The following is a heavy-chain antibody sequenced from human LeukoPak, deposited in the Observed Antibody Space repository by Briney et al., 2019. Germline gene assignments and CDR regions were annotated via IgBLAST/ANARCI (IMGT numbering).Heavy chain of an antibody. D-gene: IGHD3-3*01. V-gene: IGHV1-69*05. CDR1: RGTFSSYA. CDR2: IIPIFGTA. J-gene: IGHJ4*02. CDR3: ARNVWDDFWSGYAY. Sequence: GASVKVSCKASRGTFSSYAISWVRQAPGQGLEWMGGIIPIFGTANYAQKFQGRVTITTDESTSTAYMELSSLRSEDTAVYYCARNVWDDFWSGYAYWGQGTLVTVSS.